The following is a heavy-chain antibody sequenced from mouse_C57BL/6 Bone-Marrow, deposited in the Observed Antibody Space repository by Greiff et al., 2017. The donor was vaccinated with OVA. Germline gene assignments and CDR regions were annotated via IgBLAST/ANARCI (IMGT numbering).Heavy chain of an antibody. Sequence: VMLVESGPGLVQPSQSLSITCTVSGFSLTSYGVHWVRQSPGKGLEWLGVIWSGGSTDYNAAFISRLSISKDNSKSQVFFKMNSLQADDTAIDDCDRNNRWGNDGGYLDDGGKGTTLTVSS. D-gene: IGHD2-2*01. CDR3: DRNNRWGNDGGYLDD. CDR2: IWSGGST. J-gene: IGHJ2*01. CDR1: GFSLTSYG. V-gene: IGHV2-2*01.